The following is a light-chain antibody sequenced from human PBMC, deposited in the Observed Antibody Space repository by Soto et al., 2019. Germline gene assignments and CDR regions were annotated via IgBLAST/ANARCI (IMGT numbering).Light chain of an antibody. CDR1: SSDVGGYDY. Sequence: QSVLTQPASVSGSPGQSITISCTGTSSDVGGYDYVSWYQQYPGKAPKLMIYDVSDRPSGVSDRFSGSKSANTASLTISGLQAEDEADYYCSSYTSSNTLVFGTGTKVTVL. CDR3: SSYTSSNTLV. V-gene: IGLV2-14*01. CDR2: DVS. J-gene: IGLJ1*01.